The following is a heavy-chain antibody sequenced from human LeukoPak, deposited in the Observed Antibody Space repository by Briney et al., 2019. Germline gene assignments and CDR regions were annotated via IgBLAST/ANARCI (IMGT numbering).Heavy chain of an antibody. Sequence: KAGGSLRLSCAASGFTFSSYSMNWVRQAPGKGLEWVSSISSSSSYKYYADSLKGRFTISRDNAKNSLYLQMNSLRAEDTAVYYCARGAISDSYGTYYYYYMDVWGKGTTVTVSS. CDR2: ISSSSSYK. CDR3: ARGAISDSYGTYYYYYMDV. V-gene: IGHV3-21*04. CDR1: GFTFSSYS. J-gene: IGHJ6*03. D-gene: IGHD5-18*01.